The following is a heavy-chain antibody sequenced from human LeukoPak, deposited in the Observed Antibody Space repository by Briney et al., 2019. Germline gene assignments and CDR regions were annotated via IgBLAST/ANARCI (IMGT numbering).Heavy chain of an antibody. CDR2: IKQDGSEK. V-gene: IGHV3-7*01. CDR3: AREGYSSSWFLHYYGMDV. D-gene: IGHD6-13*01. J-gene: IGHJ6*02. CDR1: GFTFSSYS. Sequence: GGSLRLSCAASGFTFSSYSMNWVRQAPGKGLEWVANIKQDGSEKYYVDSVKGRFTISRDNAKNSLYLQMNSLRAEDTAVYYCAREGYSSSWFLHYYGMDVWGQGTTVTVSS.